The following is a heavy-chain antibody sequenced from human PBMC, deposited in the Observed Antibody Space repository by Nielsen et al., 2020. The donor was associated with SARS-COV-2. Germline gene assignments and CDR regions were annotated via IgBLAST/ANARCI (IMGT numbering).Heavy chain of an antibody. D-gene: IGHD3-10*01. J-gene: IGHJ4*02. CDR2: IRSKAYGFAT. CDR1: DSFFSVST. CDR3: ARWRGEDSD. V-gene: IGHV3-73*01. Sequence: GESLKISCEVSDSFFSVSTMHWVRQAPGKGLEWVGRIRSKAYGFATTYATSVEARFTISRDDSKNMAYLQMSGLTTEDTAVYYCARWRGEDSDWGQGTLVTVSS.